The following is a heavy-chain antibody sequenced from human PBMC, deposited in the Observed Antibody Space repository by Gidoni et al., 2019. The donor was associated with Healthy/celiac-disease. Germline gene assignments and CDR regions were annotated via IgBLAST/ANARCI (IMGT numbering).Heavy chain of an antibody. Sequence: QVQLQESRPGLVQPSETLSPTSTVSGYSIRSGYYWAWIRQPPGKGLEWIGSIYHSGSTYYNPALMSRVTISVDTSKNQFSLKLGSVTAADTAVYYCARDRDYGSGSYYGGKDYWGQGTLVTVSS. D-gene: IGHD3-10*01. CDR1: GYSIRSGYY. CDR3: ARDRDYGSGSYYGGKDY. CDR2: IYHSGST. J-gene: IGHJ4*02. V-gene: IGHV4-38-2*02.